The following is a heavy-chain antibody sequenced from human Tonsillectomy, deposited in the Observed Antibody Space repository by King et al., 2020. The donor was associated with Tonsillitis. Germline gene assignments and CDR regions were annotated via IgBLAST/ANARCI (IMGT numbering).Heavy chain of an antibody. J-gene: IGHJ4*02. Sequence: QLVQSGAEVKTPGSSVRLSCKASGGTFSNSALSWLRQAPGHGLEWMGQIIPMFDTANYEQKFQDRFTITADGSASTASMELSSLRPDDTAVYYSAKVAAGNWGQGTLVTVSS. CDR3: AKVAAGN. V-gene: IGHV1-69*01. CDR2: IIPMFDTA. CDR1: GGTFSNSA. D-gene: IGHD6-19*01.